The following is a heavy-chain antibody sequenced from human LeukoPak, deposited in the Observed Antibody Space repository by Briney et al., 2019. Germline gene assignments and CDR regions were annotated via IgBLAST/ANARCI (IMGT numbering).Heavy chain of an antibody. CDR1: GFTFSNYG. CDR2: IPFDGSNK. V-gene: IGHV3-30*02. CDR3: AKDHRVYDNSAFLDS. D-gene: IGHD3-22*01. J-gene: IGHJ4*02. Sequence: PGGSLRLSCAASGFTFSNYGMYWVRQAPGKGVEWVTFIPFDGSNKYYADSVKGRFTISRDNSKNTLYLQMNSLRAEDTAVYYCAKDHRVYDNSAFLDSWGQGTLVTVSS.